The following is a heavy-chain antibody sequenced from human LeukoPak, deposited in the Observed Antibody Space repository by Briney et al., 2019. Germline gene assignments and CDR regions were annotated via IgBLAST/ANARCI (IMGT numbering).Heavy chain of an antibody. CDR3: AKDPGGGATIDL. V-gene: IGHV3-23*01. Sequence: GGCLRLSCAASGFTFNNYAMSWVRQAPGKGLEWVSSITGSGGDIFYADSVKGRFTVSRDNSNNTLYMQMNSLRAEDTALYYCAKDPGGGATIDLWGQGTLVTVSS. D-gene: IGHD5-24*01. J-gene: IGHJ4*02. CDR1: GFTFNNYA. CDR2: ITGSGGDI.